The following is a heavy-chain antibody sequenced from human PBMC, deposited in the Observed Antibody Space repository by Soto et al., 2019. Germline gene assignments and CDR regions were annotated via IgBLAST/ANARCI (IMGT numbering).Heavy chain of an antibody. CDR1: GFTFSSYA. CDR2: ISGSDGIT. D-gene: IGHD3-10*01. CDR3: AKSAMVRGGGWFDP. Sequence: EVQLLESGGGLVQPGGSLRLSCAASGFTFSSYAMSWVRQAPGKGLEWVSDISGSDGITYYADSVKGRFTISRDNSKNTLYLQMNSLRAEDTAVYYCAKSAMVRGGGWFDPWGQGTLVTVSS. V-gene: IGHV3-23*01. J-gene: IGHJ5*02.